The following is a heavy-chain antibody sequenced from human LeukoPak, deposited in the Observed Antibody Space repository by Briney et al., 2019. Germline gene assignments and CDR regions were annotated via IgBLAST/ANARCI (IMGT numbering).Heavy chain of an antibody. CDR3: ARRIMMTFGGTTGTPFDY. CDR1: GYTFTSYY. V-gene: IGHV1-46*01. D-gene: IGHD3-16*01. Sequence: ASVKVSCKASGYTFTSYYMHWVRQAPGQGLEWMGIINPSGGSTSYAQKFQGRVTMTRDMSTTTVYMELSSLRSEDTAVYYCARRIMMTFGGTTGTPFDYWGQGTLVTVSS. J-gene: IGHJ4*02. CDR2: INPSGGST.